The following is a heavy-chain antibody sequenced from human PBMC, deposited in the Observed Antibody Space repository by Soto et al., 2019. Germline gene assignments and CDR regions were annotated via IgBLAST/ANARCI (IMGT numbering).Heavy chain of an antibody. CDR2: IYHSGST. CDR1: GGSISSGGYS. CDR3: ARAHGSWWGAFDI. Sequence: QLQLQESGSGLVKPSQTLSLTCAVSGGSISSGGYSWSWIRQPPGKGLEWIGYIYHSGSTYYNPSLKSRVTISVDRSKNQFSLKLSSVTPADTAVYYCARAHGSWWGAFDIWGQGTMVTVSS. V-gene: IGHV4-30-2*01. J-gene: IGHJ3*02. D-gene: IGHD3-10*01.